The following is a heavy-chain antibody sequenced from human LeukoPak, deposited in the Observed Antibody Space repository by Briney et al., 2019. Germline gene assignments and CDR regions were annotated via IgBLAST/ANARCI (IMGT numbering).Heavy chain of an antibody. Sequence: ASVKASCKVSGYTLTELSMHWVRQAPGKGLEWMGGFDPEDGETIYAQKFQGRVTMTEDTSTDTAYMELSSLRSEDTAVYYCATSTAYGDLFDYWGQGTLVTVSS. CDR1: GYTLTELS. CDR2: FDPEDGET. CDR3: ATSTAYGDLFDY. V-gene: IGHV1-24*01. D-gene: IGHD4-17*01. J-gene: IGHJ4*02.